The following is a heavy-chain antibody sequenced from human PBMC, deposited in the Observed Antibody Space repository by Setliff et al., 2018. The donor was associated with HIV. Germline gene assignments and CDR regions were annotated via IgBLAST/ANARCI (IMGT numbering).Heavy chain of an antibody. CDR3: ARYRSGNSDISLDY. Sequence: SETLSLTCTVTGYSISSGYYWAWIRQPPGKGLEWIGFIAYTGQTSYNPSLRSRVTISSDTSKNQFSLKLKSVTAADSAVYFCARYRSGNSDISLDYWGQGVLVTVSS. CDR1: GYSISSGYY. J-gene: IGHJ4*02. D-gene: IGHD5-18*01. V-gene: IGHV4-38-2*02. CDR2: IAYTGQT.